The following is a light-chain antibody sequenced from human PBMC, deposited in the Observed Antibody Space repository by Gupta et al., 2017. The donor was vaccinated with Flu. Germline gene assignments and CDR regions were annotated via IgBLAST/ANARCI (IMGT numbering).Light chain of an antibody. CDR3: QQYYDVPFT. CDR2: RAT. J-gene: IGKJ4*01. CDR1: QSGRDDSNAKDY. Sequence: ALGERATITCKASQSGRDDSNAKDYLSWYHQKVGQPPKLLISRATTREFGVPDQFSGRGSGTDFTVTIASRQTEDVAVYYCQQYYDVPFTFGGGTKVETK. V-gene: IGKV4-1*01.